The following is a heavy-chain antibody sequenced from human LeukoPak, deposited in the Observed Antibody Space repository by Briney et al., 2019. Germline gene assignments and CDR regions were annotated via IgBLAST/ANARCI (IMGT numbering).Heavy chain of an antibody. V-gene: IGHV3-66*04. D-gene: IGHD3-10*01. J-gene: IGHJ4*02. CDR1: GFSVSDNS. CDR3: ARHHTWFGELTPIDY. Sequence: PGGSLRLSCTVSGFSVSDNSMSWVRQAPGKGLEWVSFIYSGTTHYSDSVKGRFTISRDNSKNTLYLQMNSLRAEDTAVYYCARHHTWFGELTPIDYWGQGTLVTVSS. CDR2: IYSGTT.